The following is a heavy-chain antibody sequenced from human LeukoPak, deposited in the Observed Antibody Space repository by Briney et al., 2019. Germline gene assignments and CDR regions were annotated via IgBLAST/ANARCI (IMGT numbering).Heavy chain of an antibody. D-gene: IGHD2-2*01. CDR3: AKRVVLDAFDI. J-gene: IGHJ3*02. Sequence: SETLSLTCAVYGGSLSGYYWSWIRKPPGNWLEWIGEINNSGNTNYSPSLKSPVTISVDTSKNQFSLKLSSVTGADTAVYYCAKRVVLDAFDIWGQGTMVSVSS. V-gene: IGHV4-34*01. CDR1: GGSLSGYY. CDR2: INNSGNT.